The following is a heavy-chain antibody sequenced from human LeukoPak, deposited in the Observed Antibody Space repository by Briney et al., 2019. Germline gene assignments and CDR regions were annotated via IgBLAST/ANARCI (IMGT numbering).Heavy chain of an antibody. CDR2: INHSGST. J-gene: IGHJ4*02. V-gene: IGHV4-34*01. CDR3: ARHRPLLRYSSGWYAYYFDY. CDR1: GGSFSGYY. D-gene: IGHD6-19*01. Sequence: SETLSLTCAVYGGSFSGYYWSWIRQPPGKGLEWIGEINHSGSTNYNPSLKSRVTISVDTSKNQFSLKLSSGTAADTAVYYCARHRPLLRYSSGWYAYYFDYWGQGTLVTVSS.